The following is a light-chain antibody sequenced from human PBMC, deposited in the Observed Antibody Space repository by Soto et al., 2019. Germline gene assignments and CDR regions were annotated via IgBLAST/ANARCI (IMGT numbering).Light chain of an antibody. CDR2: TND. J-gene: IGLJ1*01. CDR3: ATWDDSVFV. Sequence: QSVLTQPPSASGTPGQTITISCSGSTSNIGTNTVDWFQHLPGSAPQLLIYTNDQRPSGVPDRFSGSRSGTSASLAISGLQSEDEGDYYCATWDDSVFVFGTGTKVTVL. CDR1: TSNIGTNT. V-gene: IGLV1-44*01.